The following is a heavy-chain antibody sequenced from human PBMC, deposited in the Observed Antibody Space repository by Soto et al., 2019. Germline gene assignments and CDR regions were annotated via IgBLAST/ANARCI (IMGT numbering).Heavy chain of an antibody. D-gene: IGHD1-26*01. CDR1: GGTFSSYT. CDR2: IIPILGIA. Sequence: QVQLVQSGAEVKKPGSSVKVSCKASGGTFSSYTISWVRQAPGQGLEWMGRIIPILGIANYAQKFQGRVTITAEKSTSTAYMELSSLRSEDTAVYYCARTGSPGIGYGMDVWGQGTTVTVSS. J-gene: IGHJ6*02. CDR3: ARTGSPGIGYGMDV. V-gene: IGHV1-69*02.